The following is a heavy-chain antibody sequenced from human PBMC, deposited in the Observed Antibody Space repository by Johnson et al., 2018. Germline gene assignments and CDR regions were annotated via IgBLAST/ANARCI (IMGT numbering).Heavy chain of an antibody. CDR2: ISYDGSNK. Sequence: QVQLVESGGGVVQPGRSLRLSCAASGFTFSSYGMHWVRQAPGKGLEWVAVISYDGSNKYYPGSVKGRFTISRENAKNSLYLQMNNLRAGDTAVYYWERATPLVKARWFGEEDYYYGMDVWGQGTTVTVAS. J-gene: IGHJ6*02. V-gene: IGHV3-30*03. CDR3: ERATPLVKARWFGEEDYYYGMDV. CDR1: GFTFSSYG. D-gene: IGHD3-10*01.